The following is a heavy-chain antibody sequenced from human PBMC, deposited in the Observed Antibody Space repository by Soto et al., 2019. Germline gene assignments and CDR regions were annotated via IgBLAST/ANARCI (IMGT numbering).Heavy chain of an antibody. CDR1: GGSISSYY. V-gene: IGHV4-59*12. J-gene: IGHJ5*02. CDR2: IYYSGST. Sequence: SETLSLTCTVSGGSISSYYWSWIRQPPGKGLEWIGYIYYSGSTNYNPSLKSRVTISVDTSKNQFSLKLSSVTAADTAVYYCARDLAAAGTGWFDPWGQGTLVTV. D-gene: IGHD6-13*01. CDR3: ARDLAAAGTGWFDP.